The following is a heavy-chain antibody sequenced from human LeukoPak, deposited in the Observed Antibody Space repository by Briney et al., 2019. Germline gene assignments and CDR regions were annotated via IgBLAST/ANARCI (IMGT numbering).Heavy chain of an antibody. V-gene: IGHV5-10-1*01. CDR1: GYSFSSYW. CDR2: IDPSDSDT. CDR3: ARAVVGATDY. D-gene: IGHD1-26*01. J-gene: IGHJ4*02. Sequence: GESLKISCKGSGYSFSSYWISWVRQMPGKGLEWMGRIDPSDSDTNYSPSFQGHVTISADKSISTAYLQWGRLKASDTAMYYCARAVVGATDYWGQGTLVTVSS.